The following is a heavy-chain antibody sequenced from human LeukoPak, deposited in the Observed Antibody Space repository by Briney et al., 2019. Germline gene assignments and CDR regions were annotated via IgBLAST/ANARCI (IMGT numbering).Heavy chain of an antibody. CDR2: VYAGDSDT. V-gene: IGHV5-51*01. CDR3: ARRDYGGKHFDY. CDR1: GYRFTSYW. D-gene: IGHD4-23*01. J-gene: IGHJ4*02. Sequence: GGSLKISCKCFGYRFTSYWIGGVGQMPGKGLEWMGIVYAGDSDTRYSPSLQAQVTISANKSISTAYLQWSSLKASGTAMYYCARRDYGGKHFDYWGQGTLVTVSS.